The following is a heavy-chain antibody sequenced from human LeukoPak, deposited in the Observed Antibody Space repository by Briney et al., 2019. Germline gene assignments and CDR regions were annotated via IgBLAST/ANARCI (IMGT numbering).Heavy chain of an antibody. CDR1: GYIFLSYW. Sequence: GGSLKISCNGSGYIFLSYWIVWVRQMPGKGLEWMGTIYPIDSDARYSPSFQGHVTFSVDRANSTAYLEWSSLRTADTALYYCTRRPGQLEGGQVSSFDSWGQGELV. V-gene: IGHV5-51*01. CDR3: TRRPGQLEGGQVSSFDS. J-gene: IGHJ4*02. D-gene: IGHD5-24*01. CDR2: IYPIDSDA.